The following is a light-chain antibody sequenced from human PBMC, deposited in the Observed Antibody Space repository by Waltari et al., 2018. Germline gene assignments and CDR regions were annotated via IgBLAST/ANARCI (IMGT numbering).Light chain of an antibody. CDR2: RVS. CDR3: MQGTHWPYT. J-gene: IGKJ2*01. V-gene: IGKV2-30*02. CDR1: QSLVHSDGNTH. Sequence: DVVMPQSPLSLPVTLGQPASISCKSSQSLVHSDGNTHLNWFQQRPGQSPRRLIYRVSNRDSGVPDRFSGSGSDTDFTLKISRVEAGDVGVYYCMQGTHWPYTFGQGTKLDIK.